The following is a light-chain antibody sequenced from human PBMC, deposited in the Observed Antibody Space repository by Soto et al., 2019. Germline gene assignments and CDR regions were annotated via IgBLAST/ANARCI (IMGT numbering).Light chain of an antibody. V-gene: IGKV3-15*01. Sequence: EIVLTQSPGILSLSPGERASLSCGASQSISSSFLAWYQQKPGQAPRLLIHGASTMATGVPARFSGSGSGTEFTLTISSLQADDFATYYCQQYNSYSWTFGQGTKVDIK. CDR3: QQYNSYSWT. CDR1: QSISSS. J-gene: IGKJ1*01. CDR2: GAS.